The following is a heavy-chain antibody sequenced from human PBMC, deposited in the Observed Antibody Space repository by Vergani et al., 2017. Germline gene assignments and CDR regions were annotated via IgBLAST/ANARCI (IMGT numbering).Heavy chain of an antibody. Sequence: EVQLVESGGGLVQPGGSLRLSCAASGFTFSSYEMNWVRQAPGKGLEWVSYISSSGSPIYYADSVKGRFTISRDNAKNSLYLQMTSLRAEDTAVYYCASHDYGGSPDYWGQGTLVTVSS. V-gene: IGHV3-48*03. CDR3: ASHDYGGSPDY. CDR1: GFTFSSYE. J-gene: IGHJ4*02. CDR2: ISSSGSPI. D-gene: IGHD4-23*01.